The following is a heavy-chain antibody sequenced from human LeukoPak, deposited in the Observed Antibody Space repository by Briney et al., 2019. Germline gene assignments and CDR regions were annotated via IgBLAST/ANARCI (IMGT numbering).Heavy chain of an antibody. J-gene: IGHJ4*02. Sequence: SETLSLTCAVYGGSFSGYYWSWIRQPPGKGLEWIGEINHSGSTNYNPSLKSRVTISVDTSKNQFSPKLSSVTAADTAVHYCARGPSSIAARPSLGFDYWGQGTLVTVSS. CDR1: GGSFSGYY. D-gene: IGHD6-6*01. V-gene: IGHV4-34*01. CDR2: INHSGST. CDR3: ARGPSSIAARPSLGFDY.